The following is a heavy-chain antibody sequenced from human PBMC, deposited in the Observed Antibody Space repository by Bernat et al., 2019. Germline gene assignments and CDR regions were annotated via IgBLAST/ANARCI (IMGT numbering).Heavy chain of an antibody. Sequence: QVQLQESGPGLVKPSQTLSLTCTVSGGSFSSGGYYWYWIRQHPGKGLEWIGYIYYSGSTYSNPSLKDRVTISLGTSKNQFSLRLSSVTAADTAVYSCASASGSSLDYWGQGTLVTVSS. CDR3: ASASGSSLDY. J-gene: IGHJ4*02. CDR1: GGSFSSGGYY. V-gene: IGHV4-31*03. CDR2: IYYSGST. D-gene: IGHD2-15*01.